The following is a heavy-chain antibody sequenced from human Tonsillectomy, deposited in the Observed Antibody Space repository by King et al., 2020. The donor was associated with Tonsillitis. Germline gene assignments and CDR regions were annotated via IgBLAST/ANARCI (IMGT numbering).Heavy chain of an antibody. CDR3: ARVVPAAYSGISYYYSGMDV. D-gene: IGHD2-2*01. J-gene: IGHJ6*02. CDR1: GYTFTSYG. Sequence: VQLVESGAEVKKPGASVKVSCKASGYTFTSYGISWVRQAPGQGLEWMGWISAYNGNTNYAQKLQGRVTMTTDTSTSTAYMELRSLRSDDTAVYYCARVVPAAYSGISYYYSGMDVWGQGTTVTVSS. CDR2: ISAYNGNT. V-gene: IGHV1-18*01.